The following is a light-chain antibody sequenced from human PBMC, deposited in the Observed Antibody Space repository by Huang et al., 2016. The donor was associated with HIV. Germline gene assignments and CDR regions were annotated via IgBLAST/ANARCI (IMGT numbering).Light chain of an antibody. J-gene: IGKJ1*01. CDR1: QAITND. Sequence: IQLTQSPSSLSASVGDRVTITCRASQAITNDLGWYQQKPGKAPKLLISAASTLRSGVPSRFSGSGSGTDFTLTISSLQPEDFATYFCLQDFNYPRTFGQGTRVEIK. V-gene: IGKV1-6*02. CDR3: LQDFNYPRT. CDR2: AAS.